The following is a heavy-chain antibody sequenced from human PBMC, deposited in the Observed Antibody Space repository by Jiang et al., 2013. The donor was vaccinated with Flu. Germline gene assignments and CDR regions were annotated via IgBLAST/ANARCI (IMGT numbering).Heavy chain of an antibody. CDR1: GFTFSSYA. J-gene: IGHJ4*02. V-gene: IGHV3-23*01. Sequence: VQLLESGGGLVQPGGSLRLSCAASGFTFSSYAMSWVRQAPGKGLEWVSAISGSGGSTYYADSVKGRFTISRDNSKNTLYLQMNSLRAEDTAVYYCAKPPTYYYDSSGYYFDYWGQGTLVTVSS. D-gene: IGHD3-22*01. CDR2: ISGSGGST. CDR3: AKPPTYYYDSSGYYFDY.